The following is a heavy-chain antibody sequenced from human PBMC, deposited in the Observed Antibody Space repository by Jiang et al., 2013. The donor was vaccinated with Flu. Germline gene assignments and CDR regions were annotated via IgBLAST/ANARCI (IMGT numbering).Heavy chain of an antibody. D-gene: IGHD3-10*01. Sequence: KASGGTFSSYAISWVRQAPGQGLEWMGGIIPIFGIANYAQKFQGRVTITADESTSTAYMELSSLRSEDTAVYYCARDVVVRGPDAGGYYGMDVWGQGTTVTVSS. V-gene: IGHV1-69*01. CDR1: GGTFSSYA. CDR2: IIPIFGIA. J-gene: IGHJ6*02. CDR3: ARDVVVRGPDAGGYYGMDV.